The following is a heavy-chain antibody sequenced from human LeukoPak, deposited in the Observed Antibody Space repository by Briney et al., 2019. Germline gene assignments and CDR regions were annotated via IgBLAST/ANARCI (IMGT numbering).Heavy chain of an antibody. D-gene: IGHD3-10*01. CDR1: GYTFTGYY. V-gene: IGHV1-2*02. J-gene: IGHJ4*02. CDR3: AREGYVSGSYYNVGY. CDR2: INPNSGGT. Sequence: ASVKVSCKASGYTFTGYYMHWVRQAPGQGLEWMGWINPNSGGTNYAQKFQGRVTLTTDTSTSTAYMELRSLRSDDTAVYYCAREGYVSGSYYNVGYWGQGTLVTVSS.